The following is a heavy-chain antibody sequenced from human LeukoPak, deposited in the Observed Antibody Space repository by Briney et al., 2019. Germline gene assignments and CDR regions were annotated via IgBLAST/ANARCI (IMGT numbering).Heavy chain of an antibody. CDR1: GFTFSSYS. CDR2: ISSSSSTI. V-gene: IGHV3-48*01. D-gene: IGHD6-19*01. CDR3: ARVRSSGCGDY. Sequence: GGSLRLSCAASGFTFSSYSMTWVRQAPGKGLEWVSYISSSSSTIYYADSVKGRFTISRDNAKNSLYLQMNSLRAEDTAVYYCARVRSSGCGDYWGQGTLVTVSS. J-gene: IGHJ4*02.